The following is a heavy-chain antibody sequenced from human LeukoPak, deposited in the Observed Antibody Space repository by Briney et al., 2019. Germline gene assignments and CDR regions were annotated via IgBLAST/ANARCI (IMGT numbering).Heavy chain of an antibody. J-gene: IGHJ4*02. Sequence: GASVKVSCKASGYTFTGYYMHWVRQAPGQGLEWMGWINPNSGGTNYAQKFQGRVTMTRDTSISTAYMELSRLRSDDTAVYYCARGLVPAAITYYGVVDYWGQGTLVTVSS. V-gene: IGHV1-2*02. CDR3: ARGLVPAAITYYGVVDY. D-gene: IGHD2-2*01. CDR1: GYTFTGYY. CDR2: INPNSGGT.